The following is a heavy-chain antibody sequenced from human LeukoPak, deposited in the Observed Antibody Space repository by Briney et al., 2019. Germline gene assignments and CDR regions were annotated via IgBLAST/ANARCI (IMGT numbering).Heavy chain of an antibody. D-gene: IGHD4-17*01. CDR3: ARGGDYLLYYYGMDV. CDR2: INPNSGGT. Sequence: ASVKVSCKASGYTFTGYYMHWVRQAPGQGLEWMGWINPNSGGTNYAQKFQGRVTMTRDTSISTAYMELSRLRSDDTAVYYCARGGDYLLYYYGMDVWGQGTTVTVSS. V-gene: IGHV1-2*02. CDR1: GYTFTGYY. J-gene: IGHJ6*02.